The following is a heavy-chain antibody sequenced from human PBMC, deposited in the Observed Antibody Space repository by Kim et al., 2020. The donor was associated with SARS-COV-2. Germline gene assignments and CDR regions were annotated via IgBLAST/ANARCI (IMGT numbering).Heavy chain of an antibody. CDR3: ARPAVWGMVRGSYLYYFDY. D-gene: IGHD3-10*01. Sequence: SETLSLTCTVSGGSISSSSYYWGWIRQPPGKGLEWIGSIYYSGSTYYNPSLKSRVTISVDTSKNQFSLKLSSVTAADTAVYYCARPAVWGMVRGSYLYYFDYWGQGTLVTVSS. CDR1: GGSISSSSYY. J-gene: IGHJ4*02. V-gene: IGHV4-39*01. CDR2: IYYSGST.